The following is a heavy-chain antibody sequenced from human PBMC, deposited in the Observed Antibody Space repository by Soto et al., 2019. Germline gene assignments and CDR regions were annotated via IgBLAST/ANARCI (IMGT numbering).Heavy chain of an antibody. CDR1: GGSISSGGYY. V-gene: IGHV4-31*03. CDR2: IYYSGST. CDR3: ARFIVVTRTVTSPNGDINWYFDL. D-gene: IGHD2-21*01. Sequence: QVQLQESGPGLVKPSQTLSLTCTVFGGSISSGGYYWSWIRQHPGKGLEWIGYIYYSGSTYYNPSLKSRVTISVDTSKKQFSLKLSSVTAADTDVYYCARFIVVTRTVTSPNGDINWYFDLWGRGTLVTVSS. J-gene: IGHJ2*01.